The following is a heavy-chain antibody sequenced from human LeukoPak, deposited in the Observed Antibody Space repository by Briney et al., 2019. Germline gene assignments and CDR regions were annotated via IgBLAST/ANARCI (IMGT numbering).Heavy chain of an antibody. Sequence: PGGSLRLSCAASGFTFSNYAMSWVRQAPGKGLEWVSSMSGSGGSTYYADSVKGRFTISRHNSKNTLYLQMNNLRAEDTALYYCAKNQGQWLVPVDYWGQGTLVTVSS. D-gene: IGHD6-19*01. CDR2: MSGSGGST. CDR1: GFTFSNYA. V-gene: IGHV3-23*01. J-gene: IGHJ4*02. CDR3: AKNQGQWLVPVDY.